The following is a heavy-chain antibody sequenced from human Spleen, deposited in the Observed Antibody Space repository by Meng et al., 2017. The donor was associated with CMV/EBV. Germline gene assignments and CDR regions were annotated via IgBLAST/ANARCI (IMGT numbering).Heavy chain of an antibody. CDR3: ARGFLWSDHYIPDY. J-gene: IGHJ4*02. Sequence: SGGSMNNIGYSWSWIRHHPGTGLEWIGYIYYSGTTYYNSSLKSRVAISVDTSKNQFSLKLRSVTAADTAVYYCARGFLWSDHYIPDYWGQGTLVTVSS. CDR2: IYYSGTT. V-gene: IGHV4-31*02. CDR1: GGSMNNIGYS. D-gene: IGHD3-3*01.